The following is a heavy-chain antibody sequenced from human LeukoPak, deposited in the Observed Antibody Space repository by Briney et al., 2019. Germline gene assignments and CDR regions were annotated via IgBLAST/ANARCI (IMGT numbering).Heavy chain of an antibody. J-gene: IGHJ4*02. Sequence: SGTLSLTCAVSGGSISSSNWWTWVRQAPGKGLEWIGEIYHSGTTNYNPSLKSRVTFSVDKSKNQFSLKLTSVTAADTAVYYCAKGAEGRWIQNSHDYWGQGTLVTVSS. CDR1: GGSISSSNW. V-gene: IGHV4-4*02. CDR3: AKGAEGRWIQNSHDY. D-gene: IGHD5-24*01. CDR2: IYHSGTT.